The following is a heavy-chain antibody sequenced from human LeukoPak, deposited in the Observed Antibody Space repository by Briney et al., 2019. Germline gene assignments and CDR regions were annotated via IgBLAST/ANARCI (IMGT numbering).Heavy chain of an antibody. J-gene: IGHJ3*02. D-gene: IGHD3-16*01. CDR2: ISGIGDRA. Sequence: GGSLRLSCAASGFTFSYYAMSWVRQPPGKGPEWVSVISGIGDRAYYADSVKGRFTISRDNSENTFSLRMNSLTAEDTAVYYCAKDRTLGAGGVFDIWGQGTMVTVSS. V-gene: IGHV3-23*01. CDR3: AKDRTLGAGGVFDI. CDR1: GFTFSYYA.